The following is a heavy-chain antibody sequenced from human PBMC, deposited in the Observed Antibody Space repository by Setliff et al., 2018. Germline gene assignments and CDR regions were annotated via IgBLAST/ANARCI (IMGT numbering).Heavy chain of an antibody. Sequence: KASETLSLTCTVSGYSISSGYYRGWIRQPPGKGLEWIGNMYQSGTTYYNAALQSRVTLSIDTSKSHFSLKVSSVTAADTAVYYCARAASGNSKYYFDYWGQGTLVTVSS. CDR3: ARAASGNSKYYFDY. D-gene: IGHD3-3*01. CDR2: MYQSGTT. CDR1: GYSISSGYY. J-gene: IGHJ4*02. V-gene: IGHV4-38-2*02.